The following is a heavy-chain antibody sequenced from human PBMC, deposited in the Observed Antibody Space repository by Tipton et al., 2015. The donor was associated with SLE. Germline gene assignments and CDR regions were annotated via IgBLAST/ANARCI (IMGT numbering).Heavy chain of an antibody. V-gene: IGHV3-7*01. D-gene: IGHD2-15*01. CDR2: IKQDGSEK. J-gene: IGHJ4*02. Sequence: SLRLSCAASGFTFSSYWMSWVRQAPGKGLEWVANIKQDGSEKYYVDSVKGRFTISRDNAKNSLYLQMNSLRAEDTAVYYCARGGMVVADYFDYWGQGTLVIVSS. CDR3: ARGGMVVADYFDY. CDR1: GFTFSSYW.